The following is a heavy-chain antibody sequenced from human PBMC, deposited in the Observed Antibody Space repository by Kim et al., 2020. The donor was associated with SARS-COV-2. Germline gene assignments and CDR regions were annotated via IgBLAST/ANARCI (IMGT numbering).Heavy chain of an antibody. Sequence: SVKVSCKASGGTFSSYAISWVRQAPGQGLEWMGGIIPIFGTANYAQKFQGRVTITADESTSTAYMELSSLRSEDTAVYYCASPGAEQLASTLTYYYYYYGMDVWGQGTTVTVSS. CDR2: IIPIFGTA. CDR3: ASPGAEQLASTLTYYYYYYGMDV. D-gene: IGHD6-6*01. V-gene: IGHV1-69*13. CDR1: GGTFSSYA. J-gene: IGHJ6*02.